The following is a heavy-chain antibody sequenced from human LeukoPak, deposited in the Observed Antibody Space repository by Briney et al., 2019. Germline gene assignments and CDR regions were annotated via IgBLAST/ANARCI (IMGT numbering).Heavy chain of an antibody. CDR1: GFTFSDYY. CDR2: ISGSGSTV. V-gene: IGHV3-11*01. J-gene: IGHJ5*01. CDR3: ARDRGNSDPGDWFDS. Sequence: PGGSLRLSCAASGFTFSDYYMSWIRQAPGKGLEWVSYISGSGSTVYYAASVRGRFTISRDNAKNSLFLQMNSLRAEDTAVYYCARDRGNSDPGDWFDSWGQGTLVTFSS. D-gene: IGHD4-23*01.